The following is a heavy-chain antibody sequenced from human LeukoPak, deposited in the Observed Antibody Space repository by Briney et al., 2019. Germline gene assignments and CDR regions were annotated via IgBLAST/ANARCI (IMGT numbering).Heavy chain of an antibody. D-gene: IGHD6-13*01. CDR1: GFTFSSYW. V-gene: IGHV3-74*01. J-gene: IGHJ4*02. CDR2: INTDGRTT. CDR3: ARAMQQLGSAFDY. Sequence: GGSLRLSCAASGFTFSSYWMHWVRQAPGKGLVWVSRINTDGRTTTYADSVKGRFTISRDNAKNTLYLQMNSLRAEDTAVYYCARAMQQLGSAFDYWGQGTLVTVSS.